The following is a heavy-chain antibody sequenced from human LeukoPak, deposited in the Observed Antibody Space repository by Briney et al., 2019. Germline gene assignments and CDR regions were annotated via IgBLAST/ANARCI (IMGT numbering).Heavy chain of an antibody. CDR1: GFTFSSYW. D-gene: IGHD3/OR15-3a*01. CDR2: INSDGSST. J-gene: IGHJ6*02. V-gene: IGHV3-74*01. CDR3: VSLDGVYYYHMDV. Sequence: GGSLRLSCAASGFTFSSYWMHWVCQAPGKGLVWVSRINSDGSSTSYADSVKGRFTISRDNAKNTLYLQMNSLRAEDTAVYYCVSLDGVYYYHMDVWGQGTTVTVSS.